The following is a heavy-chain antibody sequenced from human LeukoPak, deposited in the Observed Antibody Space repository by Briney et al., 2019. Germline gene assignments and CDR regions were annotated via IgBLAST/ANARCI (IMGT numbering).Heavy chain of an antibody. Sequence: GGSLRLSCTASGFTIRRYAMSWVRQAPGKGLEWVSAISGSGGSTYYADSVKGRFTISRDNSKNTLYLQMNSLRAEDTAVYYCAKALEVTAIFGYWRQGTLVTVSS. J-gene: IGHJ4*02. V-gene: IGHV3-23*01. D-gene: IGHD2-21*02. CDR2: ISGSGGST. CDR1: GFTIRRYA. CDR3: AKALEVTAIFGY.